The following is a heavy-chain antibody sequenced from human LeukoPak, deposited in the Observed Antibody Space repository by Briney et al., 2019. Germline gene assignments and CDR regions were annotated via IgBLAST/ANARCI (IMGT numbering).Heavy chain of an antibody. Sequence: GGSLRLSCAASGFTFGDYYMSWIRQAPGKGLEWVSYISTSTSTIHYADSVKGRFTISRDNSKNTLYLQMNSLRAEDTAVYYCAKASRRGSSSWYLDYWGQGTLVTVSS. D-gene: IGHD6-13*01. J-gene: IGHJ4*02. CDR2: ISTSTSTI. V-gene: IGHV3-11*04. CDR3: AKASRRGSSSWYLDY. CDR1: GFTFGDYY.